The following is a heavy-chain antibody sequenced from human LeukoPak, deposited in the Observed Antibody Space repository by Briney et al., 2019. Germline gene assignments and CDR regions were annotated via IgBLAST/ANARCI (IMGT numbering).Heavy chain of an antibody. D-gene: IGHD3-22*01. J-gene: IGHJ4*02. CDR1: GGSISSSNW. V-gene: IGHV4-4*02. CDR3: ARDPAYYDSSGPQGY. CDR2: IYHSGST. Sequence: SETLSLTCAVSGGSISSSNWWSWVRRPPGKGLEWIGEIYHSGSTNYNPSLKSRVTISVDKSKNQFSLKLSSVTAADAAVYYCARDPAYYDSSGPQGYWGQGTLVTVSS.